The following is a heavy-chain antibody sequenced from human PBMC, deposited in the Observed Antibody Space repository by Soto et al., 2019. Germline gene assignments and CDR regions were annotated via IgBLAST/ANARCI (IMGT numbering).Heavy chain of an antibody. V-gene: IGHV3-48*02. CDR2: ITSSGDSI. J-gene: IGHJ4*02. CDR1: GFRFSDYS. D-gene: IGHD4-17*01. CDR3: ARLTKGIPVTS. Sequence: EVQLLESGGGLVHPGGSLRLACAASGFRFSDYSMNWVRQAPGKGLEWVSYITSSGDSIYYAESVKGRFTVSRDNAKNSLFLHMNSMRDDDPAVYYCARLTKGIPVTSWGQGTLVTVS.